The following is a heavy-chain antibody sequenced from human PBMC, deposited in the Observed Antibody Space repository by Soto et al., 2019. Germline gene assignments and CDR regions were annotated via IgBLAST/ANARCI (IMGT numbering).Heavy chain of an antibody. CDR1: GDSFSRST. CDR3: ASLNDDTSGNFDY. D-gene: IGHD1-1*01. CDR2: FIPMLGIA. V-gene: IGHV1-69*02. Sequence: QVQLVQSGAEVKRPGSSVKVSCKASGDSFSRSTFSWVRQAPGQGLEWMGRFIPMLGIANYAQTFQGRVTITADKSTSTAYMDLSSLRSEDTAVYYCASLNDDTSGNFDYWGQGTLVTVSS. J-gene: IGHJ4*02.